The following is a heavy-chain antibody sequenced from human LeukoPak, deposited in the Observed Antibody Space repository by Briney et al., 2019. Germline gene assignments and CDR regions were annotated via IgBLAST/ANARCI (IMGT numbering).Heavy chain of an antibody. J-gene: IGHJ4*02. V-gene: IGHV4-34*01. CDR3: AREKIVLMVYAIQGGFDY. CDR2: INHSGST. Sequence: PSETLSLTCAVYGGSFSGYYWSWIRQPPGKGLEWIGEINHSGSTNYNPSIKSRVTISVDTSKNQFSLKLSSVTAADTAVYYCAREKIVLMVYAIQGGFDYWGQGTLVTVSS. CDR1: GGSFSGYY. D-gene: IGHD2-8*01.